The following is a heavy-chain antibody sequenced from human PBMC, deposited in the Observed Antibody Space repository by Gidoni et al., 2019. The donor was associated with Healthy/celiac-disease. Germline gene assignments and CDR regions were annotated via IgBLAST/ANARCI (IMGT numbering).Heavy chain of an antibody. J-gene: IGHJ4*02. Sequence: HVQLVESGGGVVQPGRSLRLSCAASGFTFSSYGMHWVRQAPGKGLEWVAVISYDGSNKYYADSVKGRFTISRDNSKNTLYLQMNSLRAEDTAVYYCAKGGDGYYFDYWGQGTLVTVSS. CDR1: GFTFSSYG. V-gene: IGHV3-30*18. CDR3: AKGGDGYYFDY. D-gene: IGHD3-16*01. CDR2: ISYDGSNK.